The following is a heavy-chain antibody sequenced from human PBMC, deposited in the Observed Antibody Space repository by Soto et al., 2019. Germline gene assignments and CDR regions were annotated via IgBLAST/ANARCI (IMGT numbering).Heavy chain of an antibody. J-gene: IGHJ6*02. CDR3: ARTTLYYYYGMDV. Sequence: DVQLVESGGGLVQPGRSLRLSCTASGFTFDDYAMHWVRQAPGKGLEWVSGISWNSGSIGYADSVKGRFTISRDNAKNSLYLQMNSLRAEDTALYYCARTTLYYYYGMDVWGQGTTVTVSS. CDR2: ISWNSGSI. CDR1: GFTFDDYA. D-gene: IGHD1-7*01. V-gene: IGHV3-9*01.